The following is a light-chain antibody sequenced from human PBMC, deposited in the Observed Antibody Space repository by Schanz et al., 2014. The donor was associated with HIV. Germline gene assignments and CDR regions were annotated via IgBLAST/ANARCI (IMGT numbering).Light chain of an antibody. CDR1: RRDVGGYAY. J-gene: IGLJ1*01. V-gene: IGLV2-14*03. CDR3: SSYTSISTPIYV. CDR2: DVT. Sequence: QSALTQPDSVSGSPGQSITISCTGTRRDVGGYAYVSWYQQHPGKAPKLLIYDVTDRASGVSHRFSGSKSGNTASLTISGLQAEDEADYYCSSYTSISTPIYVFGTGTKLTVL.